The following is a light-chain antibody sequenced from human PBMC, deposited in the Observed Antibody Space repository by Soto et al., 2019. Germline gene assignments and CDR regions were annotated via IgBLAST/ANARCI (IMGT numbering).Light chain of an antibody. CDR3: SSDTSSSTYVV. V-gene: IGLV2-14*01. CDR2: DVS. J-gene: IGLJ2*01. CDR1: SSDVGGYNY. Sequence: QSALTQPASVSGSPGQSITISCTGTSSDVGGYNYVSWYQQHPGKAPKLMIYDVSNRPSGVSNRFSGSKAGNTASLTITGLQAEDAADYYCSSDTSSSTYVVFGGGTKLTVL.